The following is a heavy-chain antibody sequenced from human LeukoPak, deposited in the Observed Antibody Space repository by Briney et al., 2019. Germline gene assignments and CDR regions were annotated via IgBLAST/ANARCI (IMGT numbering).Heavy chain of an antibody. CDR1: GYTFTSYG. D-gene: IGHD3-22*01. Sequence: ASVKVSCKASGYTFTSYGISWVRQAPGQGLEWMGWISAYNGNTNYAQKLQGRATMTTDTSTSTAYMELRSLRSDDTAVYYCASEYYYDSSGSRTDDAFDIWGQGTMVTVSS. CDR2: ISAYNGNT. CDR3: ASEYYYDSSGSRTDDAFDI. V-gene: IGHV1-18*01. J-gene: IGHJ3*02.